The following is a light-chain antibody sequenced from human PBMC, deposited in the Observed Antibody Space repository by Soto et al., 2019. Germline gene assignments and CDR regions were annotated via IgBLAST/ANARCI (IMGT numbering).Light chain of an antibody. CDR1: QNVYINS. Sequence: EVVLTQSPGTLSLSPGERATLSCRASQNVYINSLAWYQQRPGQTPRLLIYGASTRAAAIPDRFSGSGSGADFALSIDGLEPEDFAIYYCQQYGDSPRTFGPGTRVD. CDR2: GAS. CDR3: QQYGDSPRT. J-gene: IGKJ3*01. V-gene: IGKV3-20*01.